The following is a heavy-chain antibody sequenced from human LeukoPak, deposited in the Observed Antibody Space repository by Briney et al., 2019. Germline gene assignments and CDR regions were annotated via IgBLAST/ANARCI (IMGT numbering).Heavy chain of an antibody. CDR1: GGSFSDYY. J-gene: IGHJ5*02. Sequence: SETLSLTCAISGGSFSDYYWSWIRQPPGKGLEWIGEINHSGSTNYTPSLKTRVTMSIDTSNNQFSLRLRFVTAADTAVYYCARDSGTTGEVKFDPWGQGTLVTVSS. CDR2: INHSGST. D-gene: IGHD3-10*01. CDR3: ARDSGTTGEVKFDP. V-gene: IGHV4-34*01.